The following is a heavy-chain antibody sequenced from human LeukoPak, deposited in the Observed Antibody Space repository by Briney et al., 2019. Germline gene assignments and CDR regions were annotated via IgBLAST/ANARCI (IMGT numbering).Heavy chain of an antibody. CDR3: AKSGYNRFDY. CDR2: ISGSGSGGST. D-gene: IGHD5-24*01. J-gene: IGHJ4*02. Sequence: GGSLRLSCAASGFTFSSYWMSWVRQAPGKGLEWVSNISGSGSGGSTYYADSVKGRFTIPRDNSKNTLYLQMNSLRAEDTAVYYCAKSGYNRFDYWGQGTLVTVSS. V-gene: IGHV3-23*01. CDR1: GFTFSSYW.